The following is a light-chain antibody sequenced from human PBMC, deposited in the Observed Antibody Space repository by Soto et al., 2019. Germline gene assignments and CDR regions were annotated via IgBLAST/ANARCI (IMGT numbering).Light chain of an antibody. J-gene: IGKJ2*02. V-gene: IGKV1-39*01. CDR1: QTISIF. CDR3: QQSYITPCT. Sequence: DIQMTQSPSSLSASVGDRVTITCRASQTISIFLNWYQQKAGRAPKVLIYGASNLQSGVPSRFSGSGSGTDFTLTISSLQPEDFVTYYCQQSYITPCTFGQGTKVEIK. CDR2: GAS.